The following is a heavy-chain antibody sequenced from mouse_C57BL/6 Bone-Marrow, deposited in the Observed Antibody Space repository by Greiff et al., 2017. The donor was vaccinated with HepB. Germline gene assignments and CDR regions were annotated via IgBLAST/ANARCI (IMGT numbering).Heavy chain of an antibody. CDR1: GFTFSDYY. V-gene: IGHV5-16*01. Sequence: EVHLVESEGGLVQPGSSMKLSCTASGFTFSDYYMAWVRQVPEKGLEWVANINSDGSSTYYLDSLKSRFIISRDNAKNILYLQMSSLKSEDTATYYCARVGMVYAMDYWGQGTSVTVSS. D-gene: IGHD2-10*02. CDR3: ARVGMVYAMDY. J-gene: IGHJ4*01. CDR2: INSDGSST.